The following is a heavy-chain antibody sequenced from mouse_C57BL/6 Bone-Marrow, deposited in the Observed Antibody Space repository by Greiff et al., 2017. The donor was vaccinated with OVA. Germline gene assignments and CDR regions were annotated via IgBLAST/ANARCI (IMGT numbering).Heavy chain of an antibody. Sequence: VQGVESDAELVKPGASVKISCKVSGYTFTDHTIHWMKQRPEQGLEWIGYIYPRDGSTKYNEKFKGKATLTADKSSSTAYMQLNSLTSEDSAVYFCARGGYYDYDGGSMDYWGQGTSVTVSS. D-gene: IGHD2-4*01. V-gene: IGHV1-78*01. CDR3: ARGGYYDYDGGSMDY. J-gene: IGHJ4*01. CDR2: IYPRDGST. CDR1: GYTFTDHT.